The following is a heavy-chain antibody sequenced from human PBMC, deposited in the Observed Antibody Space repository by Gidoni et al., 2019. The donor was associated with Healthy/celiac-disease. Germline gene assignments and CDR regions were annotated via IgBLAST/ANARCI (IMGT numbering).Heavy chain of an antibody. CDR2: LYYSGST. D-gene: IGHD6-19*01. J-gene: IGHJ6*02. CDR3: ARDVSGAVAGQPYGMDV. Sequence: QVQLQESGPGRVTPSENLSLTCTVPGGSGSSGSSYCSWIRPPQGKGLEWIGYLYYSGSTNYHPSLKIRVTISVDTSKNQFSLKLSSVTAADTAVYYCARDVSGAVAGQPYGMDVWGQGTTVTVSS. V-gene: IGHV4-61*01. CDR1: GGSGSSGSSY.